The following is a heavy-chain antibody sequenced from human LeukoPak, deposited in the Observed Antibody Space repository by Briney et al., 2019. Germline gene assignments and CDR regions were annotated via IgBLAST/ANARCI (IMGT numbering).Heavy chain of an antibody. CDR1: GFTFSSYS. Sequence: GGSLRLSCAASGFTFSSYSMNWVRQAPGKGLEWISYIGISSGNTKYADSVKGRFTISGDSAKNSLYLQMNSLGVEDTAVYYCARDHNYAFDNWGQGTLVTVSS. CDR2: IGISSGNT. J-gene: IGHJ4*02. CDR3: ARDHNYAFDN. D-gene: IGHD1-1*01. V-gene: IGHV3-48*04.